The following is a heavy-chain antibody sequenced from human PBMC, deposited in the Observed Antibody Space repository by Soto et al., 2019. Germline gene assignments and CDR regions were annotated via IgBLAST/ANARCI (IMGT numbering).Heavy chain of an antibody. CDR1: GFTFSSYA. Sequence: LRLSCAASGFTFSSYAMHWVRQAPGKGLEWVAVISYDGSNKYYADSVKGRFTISRDNSKNTLYLQLNSLRAEDTAVYYCARDKRDLRFLEWSYYFDLWGQGTLVTVSS. J-gene: IGHJ4*02. CDR3: ARDKRDLRFLEWSYYFDL. CDR2: ISYDGSNK. V-gene: IGHV3-30-3*01. D-gene: IGHD3-3*01.